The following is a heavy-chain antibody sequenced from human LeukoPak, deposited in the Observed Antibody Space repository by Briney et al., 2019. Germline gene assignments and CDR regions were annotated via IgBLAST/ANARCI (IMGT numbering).Heavy chain of an antibody. CDR3: ARDLGYSYGYHYYYMDV. D-gene: IGHD5-18*01. CDR2: IDHSGRT. V-gene: IGHV4-38-2*02. Sequence: PSETLSLTCTVSGYSISSAYYWGWIRQSPGKGLEWIASIDHSGRTYYTPSLKSRVTMSVDTSKNQFSLKLSSVTAADTAVYYCARDLGYSYGYHYYYMDVWGKGTTVTISS. CDR1: GYSISSAYY. J-gene: IGHJ6*03.